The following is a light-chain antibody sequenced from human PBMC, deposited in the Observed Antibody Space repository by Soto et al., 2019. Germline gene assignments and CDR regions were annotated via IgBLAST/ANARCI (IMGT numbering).Light chain of an antibody. CDR2: DVS. CDR3: QQYHRYST. Sequence: DTHMPQPPSTLSVSVVARFTITCRASQSINAWLAWYQQKPGKAPKLLIYDVSTLASGVPSRFSGSASGTEFTLTISXLESDDFASYYCQQYHRYSTFGQGTKVDIK. CDR1: QSINAW. V-gene: IGKV1-5*01. J-gene: IGKJ1*01.